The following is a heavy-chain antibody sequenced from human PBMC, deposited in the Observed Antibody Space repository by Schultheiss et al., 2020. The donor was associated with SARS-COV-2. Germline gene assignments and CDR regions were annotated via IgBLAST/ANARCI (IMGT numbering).Heavy chain of an antibody. CDR3: ASYGYCSSTTCYPSH. J-gene: IGHJ4*02. CDR1: GFTFSSYG. V-gene: IGHV3-33*01. CDR2: IWYDGSNK. Sequence: GGSLRLSCAASGFTFSSYGMHWVRQAPGKGLEWVAVIWYDGSNKYYADSVKGRFTISRDNSKNTLYLQMSSLRVEDTAVYFCASYGYCSSTTCYPSHWGQGTPVTV. D-gene: IGHD2-2*01.